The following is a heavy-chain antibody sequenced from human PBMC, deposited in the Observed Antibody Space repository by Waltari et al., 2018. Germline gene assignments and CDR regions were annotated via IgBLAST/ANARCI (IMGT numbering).Heavy chain of an antibody. V-gene: IGHV4-4*07. Sequence: QVQLQESGTGLVKPSQTMSLTCTVSGGSISSYSWSWIRQPAGKGLEWIGRIYTSGSTNYNPSLKSRVTMAVDTSKNQFSLKLSSVTAADTAVYYCARVMGWNDYFDYWGQGTLVTVSS. CDR1: GGSISSYS. D-gene: IGHD1-1*01. J-gene: IGHJ4*02. CDR3: ARVMGWNDYFDY. CDR2: IYTSGST.